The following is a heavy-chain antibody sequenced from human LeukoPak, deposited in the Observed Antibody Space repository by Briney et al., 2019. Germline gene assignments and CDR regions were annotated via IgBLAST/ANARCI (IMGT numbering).Heavy chain of an antibody. J-gene: IGHJ4*02. V-gene: IGHV3-7*01. Sequence: PGGSLRLSCVASGFTFSSFWMTWVRQTPGKGLEWLANIKQDGSEKYYVDSVKGRFTISRDNAKNSLYLQMNSLRAEDTAVYYCARGVGSPLLFDSWGQGTLVTVSS. D-gene: IGHD6-13*01. CDR3: ARGVGSPLLFDS. CDR1: GFTFSSFW. CDR2: IKQDGSEK.